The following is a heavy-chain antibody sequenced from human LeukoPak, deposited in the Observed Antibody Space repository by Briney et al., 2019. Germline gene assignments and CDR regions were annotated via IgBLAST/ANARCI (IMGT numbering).Heavy chain of an antibody. J-gene: IGHJ6*04. CDR2: IKQDGSEK. CDR3: AELGITMIGGV. Sequence: GGSLRLSCAASGFTLSSYWMSWVRQAPGKGLEWVANIKQDGSEKYYVDSVKGRFTISRDNAKNSLYLQTNSLRAEDTAVYYCAELGITMIGGVWGKGTTVTISS. V-gene: IGHV3-7*01. CDR1: GFTLSSYW. D-gene: IGHD3-10*02.